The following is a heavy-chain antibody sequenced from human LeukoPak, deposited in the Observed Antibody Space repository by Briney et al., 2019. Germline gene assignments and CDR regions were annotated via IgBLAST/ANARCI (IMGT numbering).Heavy chain of an antibody. Sequence: GGSLRLSCAASGFTFSSYAMSWVRQAPGKGLEWVSAISGSGGSTYYADSVKGRFTISRDNSKNTLYLQMNSLRAEDTAVYYCARGGGSSFFVYWGQGTLVTVSS. V-gene: IGHV3-23*01. CDR3: ARGGGSSFFVY. CDR2: ISGSGGST. CDR1: GFTFSSYA. J-gene: IGHJ4*02. D-gene: IGHD4-23*01.